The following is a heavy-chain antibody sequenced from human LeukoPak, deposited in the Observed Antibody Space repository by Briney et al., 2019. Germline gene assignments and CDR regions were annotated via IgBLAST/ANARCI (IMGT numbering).Heavy chain of an antibody. V-gene: IGHV3-23*01. CDR1: GFTFSSYA. D-gene: IGHD6-13*01. Sequence: GGSLRLSCAASGFTFSSYAMSWVRQAPGKGLEWVSGFSGNGGSTYYADSVKGRFTISRDNSKNTLYLQMNSLRAEDTAVYYCAKGPKQLLVGSRGKYFDYWGQGTLVTVSS. CDR3: AKGPKQLLVGSRGKYFDY. J-gene: IGHJ4*02. CDR2: FSGNGGST.